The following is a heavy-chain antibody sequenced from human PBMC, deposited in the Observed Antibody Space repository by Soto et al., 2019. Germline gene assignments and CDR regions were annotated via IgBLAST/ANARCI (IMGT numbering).Heavy chain of an antibody. CDR3: ARHAVAIFEYYFDY. D-gene: IGHD3-9*01. J-gene: IGHJ4*02. V-gene: IGHV4-59*08. CDR1: GGSISSYY. CDR2: IYYSGST. Sequence: SETLSLTCTVSGGSISSYYWSWIRQPPGKGLEWIGYIYYSGSTNYNPSLKSRVTISVDTSKNQFSLKLSSVTAADTAVYYCARHAVAIFEYYFDYWGQGTLVTVSS.